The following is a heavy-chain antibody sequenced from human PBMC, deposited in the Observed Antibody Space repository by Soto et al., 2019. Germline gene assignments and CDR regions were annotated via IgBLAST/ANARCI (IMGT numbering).Heavy chain of an antibody. J-gene: IGHJ4*02. D-gene: IGHD3-16*01. CDR3: ATYRGALYFES. CDR2: VFYGGT. CDR1: GRSMRRNY. Sequence: PSETLSLTCSLSGRSMRRNYRSWIRQSPDKGLEWLGYVFYGGTGYNPSHGGRVSMSVETSKSQFSLKLTSVTVPDTAVYSCATYRGALYFESWGPGLRVTGSS. V-gene: IGHV4-59*01.